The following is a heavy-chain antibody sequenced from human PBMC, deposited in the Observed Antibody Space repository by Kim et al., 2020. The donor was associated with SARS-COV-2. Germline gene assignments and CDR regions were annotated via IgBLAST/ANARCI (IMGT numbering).Heavy chain of an antibody. CDR3: VRGASSGDFFDF. D-gene: IGHD1-26*01. Sequence: DYAASVKGRFTISRDDSRNSLYLQMNSLNTEDTAVYYCVRGASSGDFFDFWGQGTLVTVSS. V-gene: IGHV3-72*01. J-gene: IGHJ4*02.